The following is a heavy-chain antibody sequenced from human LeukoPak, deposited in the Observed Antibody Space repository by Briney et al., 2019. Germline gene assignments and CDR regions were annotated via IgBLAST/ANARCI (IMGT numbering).Heavy chain of an antibody. CDR3: ARGQGGDCSSTYCLMADD. Sequence: GSLRLSCAASGFTFSSYGMHWVRQAPGKGLEWVAVISYDGSNKYYADSVKGRFTISRDNSKNTLYLQMNSLRSDDTAIYYCARGQGGDCSSTYCLMADDWGQGTLVTVSS. V-gene: IGHV3-30*03. D-gene: IGHD2-2*01. CDR2: ISYDGSNK. CDR1: GFTFSSYG. J-gene: IGHJ4*02.